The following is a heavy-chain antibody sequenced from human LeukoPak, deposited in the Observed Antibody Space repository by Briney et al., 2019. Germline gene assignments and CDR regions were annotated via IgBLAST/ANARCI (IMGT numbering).Heavy chain of an antibody. CDR2: ITAGNGNT. D-gene: IGHD5-18*01. V-gene: IGHV1-18*01. CDR1: GYTFSNYG. CDR3: ARVSARGYSYGYNAFDI. Sequence: GSVTVSCTASGYTFSNYGIGWVRQAPRQGLEGMGWITAGNGNTNYAQKVPGRVTMSTSPSTSTAYMELMSLRSDDTAVYFCARVSARGYSYGYNAFDIWGQGTMVTVSS. J-gene: IGHJ3*02.